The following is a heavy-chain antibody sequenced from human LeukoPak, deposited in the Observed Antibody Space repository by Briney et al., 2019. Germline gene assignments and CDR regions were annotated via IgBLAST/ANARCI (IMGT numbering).Heavy chain of an antibody. V-gene: IGHV3-30*02. Sequence: PGGSLRLSCAASGFTFSSYGMHWVRQAPGKGLERVAFIRYDGSNKYYADSVKGRFTISRDNSKNTLYLQMNSLRAEDTAVYYCAKTGSFTYYYYMDVWGKGTTVTVSS. CDR3: AKTGSFTYYYYMDV. D-gene: IGHD1-14*01. J-gene: IGHJ6*03. CDR1: GFTFSSYG. CDR2: IRYDGSNK.